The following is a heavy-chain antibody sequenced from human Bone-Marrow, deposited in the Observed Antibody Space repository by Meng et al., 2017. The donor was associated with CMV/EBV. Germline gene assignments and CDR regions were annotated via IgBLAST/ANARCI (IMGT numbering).Heavy chain of an antibody. Sequence: SETLSLTCAVYGGSFSGYYWSWIRQPPGKGLEWIGEINHSGSTNYNPSLKSRVTISVDTSKNQFSLKLSSVTAEDTAVYYCARGLYYYDSSGYYNSRYYCDYWGQG. V-gene: IGHV4-34*01. J-gene: IGHJ4*02. CDR3: ARGLYYYDSSGYYNSRYYCDY. CDR1: GGSFSGYY. CDR2: INHSGST. D-gene: IGHD3-22*01.